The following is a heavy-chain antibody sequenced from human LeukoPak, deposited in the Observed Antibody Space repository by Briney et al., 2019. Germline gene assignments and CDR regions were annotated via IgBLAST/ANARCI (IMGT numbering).Heavy chain of an antibody. CDR3: ASLIVGASTRDACDL. Sequence: SETLPETLTGTGGSILSNIYYCGCIRQPPGKALEWIGNIYYSGSTDYNPSSNCQLPTSVVTSKNHISLKLSSVTAADTAVYYCASLIVGASTRDACDLWGGETMVTVSS. CDR1: GGSILSNIYY. J-gene: IGHJ3*01. CDR2: IYYSGST. D-gene: IGHD1-26*01. V-gene: IGHV4-39*02.